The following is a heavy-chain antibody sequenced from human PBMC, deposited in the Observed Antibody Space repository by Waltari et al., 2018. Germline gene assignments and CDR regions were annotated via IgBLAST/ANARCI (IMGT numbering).Heavy chain of an antibody. Sequence: VQLVQSGAEVKKPGSSVKVSCKASGGTFSSYAISWVRQAPGQGLEWMGRIIPIFGTANYAQKFQGRVTITADESTSTAYMELSSLRSEDTAVYYCARDAKAYYDYVWGSFCYWGQGTLVTVSS. D-gene: IGHD3-16*01. CDR3: ARDAKAYYDYVWGSFCY. V-gene: IGHV1-69*15. CDR2: IIPIFGTA. J-gene: IGHJ4*02. CDR1: GGTFSSYA.